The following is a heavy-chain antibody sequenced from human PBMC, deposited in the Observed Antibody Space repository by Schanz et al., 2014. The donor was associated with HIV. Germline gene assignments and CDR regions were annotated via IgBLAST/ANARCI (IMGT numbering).Heavy chain of an antibody. CDR3: VRLMSSDYDFYHYGMDV. Sequence: EVQLVDSGGGLVQPGGSLRLSCVASGFTFNNYAMTWVRQAPGTGLVWVSRINSNEGTTDYADSVKGRFTISRDNAKNTLYLQMNSLRAEDTAVYYCVRLMSSDYDFYHYGMDVWGQGTTVIVSS. D-gene: IGHD4-17*01. J-gene: IGHJ6*02. V-gene: IGHV3-74*02. CDR2: INSNEGTT. CDR1: GFTFNNYA.